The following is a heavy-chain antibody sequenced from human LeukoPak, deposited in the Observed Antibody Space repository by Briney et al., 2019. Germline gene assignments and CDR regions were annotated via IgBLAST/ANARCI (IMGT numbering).Heavy chain of an antibody. D-gene: IGHD4-17*01. CDR2: ISGSGGST. CDR1: GFTFSSYA. V-gene: IGHV3-23*01. J-gene: IGHJ4*02. CDR3: AKEQRRDYVGSAFDY. Sequence: GGSLRLSCAASGFTFSSYAMSWVRQAPGKGLEWVSAISGSGGSTYYADSVKGRFTISRDNSKNTLYLQMNSLRAADTAVYYCAKEQRRDYVGSAFDYWGQGTLVTVSS.